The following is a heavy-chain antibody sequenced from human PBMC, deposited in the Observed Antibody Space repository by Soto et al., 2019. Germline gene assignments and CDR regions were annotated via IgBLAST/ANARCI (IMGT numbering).Heavy chain of an antibody. Sequence: SETLSLTCAVYGGSFSGYYWSWIRQPPGKGLEWIGEINHSGSTNYNPSLKSRVTISVDTSKNQFSLKLSSVTAADTAVYYCASSRGYDYIWGSYRYTKYFDYWGQGTLVTVSS. J-gene: IGHJ4*02. CDR3: ASSRGYDYIWGSYRYTKYFDY. V-gene: IGHV4-34*01. D-gene: IGHD3-16*02. CDR1: GGSFSGYY. CDR2: INHSGST.